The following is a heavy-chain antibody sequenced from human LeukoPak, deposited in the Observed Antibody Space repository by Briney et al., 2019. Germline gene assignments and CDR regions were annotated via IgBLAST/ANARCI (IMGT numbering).Heavy chain of an antibody. CDR3: ARDHVGWFDP. Sequence: SETLSLTCTVSGGSISSYYWSWIRQPPGKGLEWIGYIYYSGSTNYNPSLKSRVTISVDTSKNQFSLRLSSVTAADTAVYYCARDHVGWFDPWGQGTLVTVSS. CDR2: IYYSGST. J-gene: IGHJ5*02. V-gene: IGHV4-59*01. CDR1: GGSISSYY.